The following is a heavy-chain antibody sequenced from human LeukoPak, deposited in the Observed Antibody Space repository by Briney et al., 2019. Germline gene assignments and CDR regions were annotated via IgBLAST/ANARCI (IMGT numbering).Heavy chain of an antibody. CDR2: ITSSGSTM. J-gene: IGHJ4*02. D-gene: IGHD6-19*01. CDR1: GFTFSDYY. V-gene: IGHV3-11*01. Sequence: GGSLRLSCAASGFTFSDYYMSWIRQAAGKGLEWVSYITSSGSTMYYADSVKGRFTISRDNAKNSLYLQMNSLRAEDTAVYYCARELHSSGWYEDYWGQGTLVTVSS. CDR3: ARELHSSGWYEDY.